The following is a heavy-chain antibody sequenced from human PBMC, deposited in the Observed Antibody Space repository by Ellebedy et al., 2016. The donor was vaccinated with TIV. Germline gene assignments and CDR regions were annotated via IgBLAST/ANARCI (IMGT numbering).Heavy chain of an antibody. CDR2: IYYSGST. V-gene: IGHV4-34*01. CDR3: ARHGSTIFGETDVFDV. Sequence: MPSETLSLTCAVYGGSFSGYYWSWIRQPPGKGLEWIGSIYYSGSTYYNPSLKSRVTISVDTSKNQFSLKLTSVTAADTAVYYCARHGSTIFGETDVFDVWGQGTVVTVSS. D-gene: IGHD3-3*01. J-gene: IGHJ3*01. CDR1: GGSFSGYY.